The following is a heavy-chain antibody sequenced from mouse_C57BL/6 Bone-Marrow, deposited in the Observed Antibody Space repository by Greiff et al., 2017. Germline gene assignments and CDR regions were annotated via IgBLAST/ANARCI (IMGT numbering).Heavy chain of an antibody. CDR3: ARYEYDGYAMDY. Sequence: EVQLVESGGGLVQPGGSLKLSCAASGFTFSDYGMAWVRQAPRKGPEWVAFISNLAYSIYYADTVTGRFTISRENAKNTLYLEMSSLRSEDTAMYYCARYEYDGYAMDYWGQGTSVTVSS. D-gene: IGHD2-4*01. J-gene: IGHJ4*01. V-gene: IGHV5-15*01. CDR2: ISNLAYSI. CDR1: GFTFSDYG.